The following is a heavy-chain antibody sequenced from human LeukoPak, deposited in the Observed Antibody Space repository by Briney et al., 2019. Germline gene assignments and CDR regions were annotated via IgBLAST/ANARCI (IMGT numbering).Heavy chain of an antibody. CDR1: GGSISSSSYY. Sequence: SETLSLTCTVSGGSISSSSYYWGWIRQPPGKGLEWIGSIYYNGSTYYNPSLKSRVTISVDTSKNQFSLKLSSVTAADTAVYYCARLRIAAAGFHNWFDPWGQGTLVTVSS. D-gene: IGHD6-13*01. J-gene: IGHJ5*02. V-gene: IGHV4-39*01. CDR2: IYYNGST. CDR3: ARLRIAAAGFHNWFDP.